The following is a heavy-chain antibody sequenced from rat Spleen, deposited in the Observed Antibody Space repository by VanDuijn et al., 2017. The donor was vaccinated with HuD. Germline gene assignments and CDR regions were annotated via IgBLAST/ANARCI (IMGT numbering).Heavy chain of an antibody. D-gene: IGHD1-6*01. CDR3: AREADKPFHYFDH. CDR1: GFTFSSYW. CDR2: INTDGGST. Sequence: EVQLVESDGGLVQPGRSLKLSCVASGFTFSSYWMHWIRQAPGKGLEWVSSINTDGGSTYYRDSVKGRFTISRDNAKSTLYLQMDSLRSEDTATYYCAREADKPFHYFDHWGQGVMVTVSS. V-gene: IGHV5-58*01. J-gene: IGHJ2*01.